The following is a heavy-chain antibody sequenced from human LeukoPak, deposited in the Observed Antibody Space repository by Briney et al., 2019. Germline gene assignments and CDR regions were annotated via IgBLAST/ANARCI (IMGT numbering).Heavy chain of an antibody. J-gene: IGHJ4*02. V-gene: IGHV3-7*04. Sequence: GGSLRLSCAASGFKFSSYAMNWVRQAPGKGLEWVANIKQDGSEKYYVDSVKGRFTISRDNAKNSLYLQMNSLRAEDTAVYYCARGDYSLDYWGQGTLVTVSS. CDR1: GFKFSSYA. CDR3: ARGDYSLDY. D-gene: IGHD2-15*01. CDR2: IKQDGSEK.